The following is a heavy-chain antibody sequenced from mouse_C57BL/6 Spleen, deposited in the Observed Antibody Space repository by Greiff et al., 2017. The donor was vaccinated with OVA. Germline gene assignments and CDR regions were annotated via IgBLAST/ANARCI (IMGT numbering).Heavy chain of an antibody. CDR1: GFNIKNTY. D-gene: IGHD3-2*02. Sequence: EVQLHQSVAELVRPGASVKLSCTASGFNIKNTYLHWVKQRPEQGLEWIGRIDPATGNTKYAPKFQGKATITANTSSNTAYLQLSSLTSEDTALYYHAKEEKTAQVRLAYWGQGTLVTVSA. J-gene: IGHJ3*01. CDR3: AKEEKTAQVRLAY. CDR2: IDPATGNT. V-gene: IGHV14-3*01.